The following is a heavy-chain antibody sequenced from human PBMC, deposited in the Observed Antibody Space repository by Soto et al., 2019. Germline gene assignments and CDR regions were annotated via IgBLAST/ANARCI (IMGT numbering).Heavy chain of an antibody. CDR3: ARGSWGASFY. Sequence: SETLSLTSAVSGGSISTGNWWSLVRQPTAKGLERIGEIYHRGSTNYNPSLKSRVAISVDKSKNQFSLKLSSVTAADTAGYYCARGSWGASFYWGQGTLVTVSS. CDR1: GGSISTGNW. D-gene: IGHD3-16*01. CDR2: IYHRGST. V-gene: IGHV4-4*02. J-gene: IGHJ4*02.